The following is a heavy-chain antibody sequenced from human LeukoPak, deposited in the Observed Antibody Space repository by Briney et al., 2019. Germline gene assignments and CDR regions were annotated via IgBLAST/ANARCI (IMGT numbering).Heavy chain of an antibody. D-gene: IGHD2-21*02. Sequence: SETLSLTCTVSGDSISSYFWTWIRQPAGKGVGWIRHISTSGTTNYNPSLKSRVTMSVDTSKNQFSLKLSSVTAADTAVYYCAREDFVMTATHYFYYTDVRGRGTTVTVSS. CDR1: GDSISSYF. V-gene: IGHV4-4*07. CDR3: AREDFVMTATHYFYYTDV. CDR2: ISTSGTT. J-gene: IGHJ6*03.